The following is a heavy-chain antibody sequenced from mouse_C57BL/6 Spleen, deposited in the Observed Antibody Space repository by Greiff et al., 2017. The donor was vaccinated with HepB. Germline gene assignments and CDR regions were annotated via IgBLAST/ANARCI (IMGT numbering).Heavy chain of an antibody. Sequence: EVQLQQSGAELLRPGASVKLSCTASGFNIKDDYMHWVKQRPEQGLEWIGWIDPENGDTEYASKFQGKATITADTSSNTAYLQLSSLTSEDTAVYYCTRRDSNGAWFAYWGQGTLVTVSA. V-gene: IGHV14-4*01. CDR1: GFNIKDDY. CDR3: TRRDSNGAWFAY. CDR2: IDPENGDT. J-gene: IGHJ3*01.